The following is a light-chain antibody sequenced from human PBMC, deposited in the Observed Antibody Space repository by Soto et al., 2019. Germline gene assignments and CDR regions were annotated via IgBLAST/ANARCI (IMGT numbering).Light chain of an antibody. V-gene: IGKV3-20*01. CDR2: DAS. CDR3: QQYHSYWT. Sequence: ENLLTPSPGTLSLSPGGRATLPCRASQSVSNNYLAWYQQKPGQAPRLLIYDASNRATGIPARFSGSGSGTEFTLTISSLQTDDFSTYYCQQYHSYWTFGQGTKVDI. J-gene: IGKJ1*01. CDR1: QSVSNNY.